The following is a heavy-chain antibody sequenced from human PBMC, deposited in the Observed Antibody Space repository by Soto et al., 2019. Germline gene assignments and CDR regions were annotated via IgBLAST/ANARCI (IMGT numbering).Heavy chain of an antibody. CDR3: ARSTWIQLWLLPY. J-gene: IGHJ4*02. D-gene: IGHD5-18*01. V-gene: IGHV3-74*01. CDR2: INSDGSST. Sequence: GPQSVSCAAAGATFCRYWLHCVRQAPGKGLVWVSRINSDGSSTSYADPVKGRFTISRDNAKNTLYLQMNSLRAEDTAVYYCARSTWIQLWLLPYWGQGTLVTVSS. CDR1: GATFCRYW.